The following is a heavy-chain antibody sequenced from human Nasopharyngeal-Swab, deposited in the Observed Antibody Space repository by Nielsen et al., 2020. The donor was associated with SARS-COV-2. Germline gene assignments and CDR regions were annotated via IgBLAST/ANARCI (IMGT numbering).Heavy chain of an antibody. CDR2: ISTDNGNR. Sequence: ASVKVSCKASGYTFSNNGISWVRQGPGQGLEWRGWISTDNGNRNYAQKVLGRVTMTTDTSTSTVYMELRSLRSDDTAVYYCARGGYRSGPAYFDFWGQGALVIVSS. V-gene: IGHV1-18*01. D-gene: IGHD6-19*01. J-gene: IGHJ4*02. CDR3: ARGGYRSGPAYFDF. CDR1: GYTFSNNG.